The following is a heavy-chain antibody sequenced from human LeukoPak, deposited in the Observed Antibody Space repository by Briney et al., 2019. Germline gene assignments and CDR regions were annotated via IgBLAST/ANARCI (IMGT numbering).Heavy chain of an antibody. CDR2: ISGSGGST. V-gene: IGHV3-23*01. D-gene: IGHD1-7*01. CDR1: GFTFSSYA. J-gene: IGHJ4*02. CDR3: ARETGTTYYFDY. Sequence: GGSLRLSRAASGFTFSSYAMSWVRQAPGKGLEWVSAISGSGGSTYYADSVKGRFTISRDNAKNSLYLQMNSLRAEDTAVYYCARETGTTYYFDYWGQGTLVTVSS.